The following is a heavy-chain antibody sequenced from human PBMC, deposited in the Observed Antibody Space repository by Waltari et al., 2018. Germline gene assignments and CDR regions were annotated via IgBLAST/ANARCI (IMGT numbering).Heavy chain of an antibody. CDR2: ISGSGGST. D-gene: IGHD1-26*01. CDR1: GFTFTTYA. CDR3: AKFRGYSGSYYFDY. Sequence: EVQLLESGCGLVQPGGSLRLSCDASGFTFTTYAISWARHAPGKGLEWVSAISGSGGSTYYADSVKGRFTISRDNSKNTLYLQMNSLRAEDTAVYYCAKFRGYSGSYYFDYWGQGTLVTVSS. V-gene: IGHV3-23*01. J-gene: IGHJ4*02.